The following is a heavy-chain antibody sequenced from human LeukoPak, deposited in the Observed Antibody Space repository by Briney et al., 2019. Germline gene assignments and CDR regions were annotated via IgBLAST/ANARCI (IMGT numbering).Heavy chain of an antibody. CDR3: ARDRVMIMFGGVRDYYGMDV. CDR1: GFTFNSYY. CDR2: ISSDGSIT. Sequence: PGGSLRLSCAASGFTFNSYYLYWVRQAPGEGLVWLSRISSDGSITNYADSVKGRFSISRDNAKNTVYLQMDSLRVEDTAVYFCARDRVMIMFGGVRDYYGMDVWGQGTTDTVSS. J-gene: IGHJ6*02. D-gene: IGHD3-16*01. V-gene: IGHV3-74*01.